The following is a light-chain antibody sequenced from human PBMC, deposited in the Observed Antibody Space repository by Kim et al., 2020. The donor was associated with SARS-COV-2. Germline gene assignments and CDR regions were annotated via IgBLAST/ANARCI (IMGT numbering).Light chain of an antibody. J-gene: IGKJ5*01. Sequence: ASVGDRVTITCRASQDISTWLAWFQQKPGKAPKLLIYAAAALQSGVPSRFSGSGSGTDFTLTISSLQPEDFATYYCQQTDSFPVTFGQGTRLEIK. CDR3: QQTDSFPVT. CDR2: AAA. V-gene: IGKV1-12*01. CDR1: QDISTW.